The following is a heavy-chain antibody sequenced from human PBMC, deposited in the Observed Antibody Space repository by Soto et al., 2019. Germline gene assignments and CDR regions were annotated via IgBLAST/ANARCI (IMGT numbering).Heavy chain of an antibody. CDR2: IYYSGST. D-gene: IGHD6-19*01. CDR1: GGSITSGDYY. CDR3: ARGIAVAGTDY. Sequence: QVQLQESGPGLVKPSQTLSLTCTVSGGSITSGDYYRSWIRQHPGKGLEWIGYIYYSGSTYYNPSPKSRVTISVDTSKNQFSLKLSSVTAADTAVYYCARGIAVAGTDYWGQGTLVTVSS. V-gene: IGHV4-31*03. J-gene: IGHJ4*02.